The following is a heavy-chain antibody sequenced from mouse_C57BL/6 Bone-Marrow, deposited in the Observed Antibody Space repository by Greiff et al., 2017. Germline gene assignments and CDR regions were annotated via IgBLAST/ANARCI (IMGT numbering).Heavy chain of an antibody. Sequence: EVKLVESGGDLVKPGGSLKLSCAASGFTFSSYGMSWVRQTPDKRLEWVATISSGGSYTYYPDSVKGRFTISRDNAKNTLYLQMSSLKSEDTAMYYCARSTICYYAMDYWGQGTSVTVSS. J-gene: IGHJ4*01. CDR2: ISSGGSYT. D-gene: IGHD2-1*01. V-gene: IGHV5-6*01. CDR1: GFTFSSYG. CDR3: ARSTICYYAMDY.